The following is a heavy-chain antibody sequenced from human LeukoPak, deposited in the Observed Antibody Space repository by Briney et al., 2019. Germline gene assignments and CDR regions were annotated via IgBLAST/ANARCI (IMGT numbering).Heavy chain of an antibody. CDR2: IYYSGST. V-gene: IGHV4-59*01. J-gene: IGHJ6*03. D-gene: IGHD3-16*01. Sequence: PSETLSLTCTVSGGSISSYYWNWIRQPPGKGLEWIGYIYYSGSTNYNPSLKSRVTISVDTSKNQFSLKLSSVTAADTAVYYCARVGVEDDYVYDYYYMDVWGKGTTVTVSS. CDR1: GGSISSYY. CDR3: ARVGVEDDYVYDYYYMDV.